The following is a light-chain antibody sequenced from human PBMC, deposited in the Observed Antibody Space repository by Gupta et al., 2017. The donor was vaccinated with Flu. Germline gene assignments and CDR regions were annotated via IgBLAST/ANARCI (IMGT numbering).Light chain of an antibody. CDR3: QQYNRHPFT. Sequence: DIQMTQSPSTLSASIGDRVTITCRASQTVSYWLAWYQQKPGKAPKLLIYMASKSQSGVPSRFSATGSGTXFTLTIXDLQPDDTASYYCQQYNRHPFTFGXGTRLEI. CDR2: MAS. CDR1: QTVSYW. V-gene: IGKV1-5*03. J-gene: IGKJ2*01.